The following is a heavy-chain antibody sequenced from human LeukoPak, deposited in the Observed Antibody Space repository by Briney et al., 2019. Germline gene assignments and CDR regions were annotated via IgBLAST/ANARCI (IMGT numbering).Heavy chain of an antibody. D-gene: IGHD3-10*01. CDR3: AKNIWFGELSAYGMDV. Sequence: PGGSLRLSCAASGFTFSSYGMYWVRQAPGKGLEWVAVITYDGSNKYYADSVKGRFTISRDNSKNTLYLQMNSLRAEDTAVYYCAKNIWFGELSAYGMDVWGQGTTVTVSS. V-gene: IGHV3-30*18. J-gene: IGHJ6*02. CDR1: GFTFSSYG. CDR2: ITYDGSNK.